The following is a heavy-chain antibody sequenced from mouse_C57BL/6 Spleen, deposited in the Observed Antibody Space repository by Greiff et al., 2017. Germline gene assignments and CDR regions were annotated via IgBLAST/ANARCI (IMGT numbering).Heavy chain of an antibody. CDR3: TRGPTMVNRGY. CDR2: IDPENGDT. J-gene: IGHJ4*01. V-gene: IGHV14-4*01. D-gene: IGHD2-2*01. Sequence: VQLKESGAELVRPGASVKLSCTASGFNIKDDYMHWVKQRPEQGLEWIGWIDPENGDTEYASKFQGKATITADTSSNTAYLQLSSLTSEDTAVYYCTRGPTMVNRGYWGQGTSVTVSS. CDR1: GFNIKDDY.